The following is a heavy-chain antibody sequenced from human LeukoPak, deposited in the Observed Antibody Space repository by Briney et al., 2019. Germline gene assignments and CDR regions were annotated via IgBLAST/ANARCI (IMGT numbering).Heavy chain of an antibody. Sequence: GASVKVSCKVSGYILTDLSMHWVRQAPGKGLEWMGSFDPEDGETIYAQKFQGRVTMTEDTSTDTAYLALGSLRSEDTAVYYCAAGCAPPLQYSGGCDGWFDPWGQGTPVTVAS. J-gene: IGHJ5*02. CDR3: AAGCAPPLQYSGGCDGWFDP. V-gene: IGHV1-24*01. CDR1: GYILTDLS. D-gene: IGHD6-19*01. CDR2: FDPEDGET.